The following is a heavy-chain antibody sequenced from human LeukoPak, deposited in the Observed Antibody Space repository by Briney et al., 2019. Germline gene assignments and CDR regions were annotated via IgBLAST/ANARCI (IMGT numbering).Heavy chain of an antibody. D-gene: IGHD5-24*01. CDR1: GGSISRSNYY. J-gene: IGHJ4*02. CDR3: ARHEEEDEYNPKTCDF. V-gene: IGHV4-39*01. CDR2: IYYSGNT. Sequence: PSETLSLTCTVSGGSISRSNYYWGWVRQPPGKGLEWIGSIYYSGNTYYIPSLKSRVTISVDTARNQFSLKLTSVTAADTAVYYCARHEEEDEYNPKTCDFWGQGTLVTVSS.